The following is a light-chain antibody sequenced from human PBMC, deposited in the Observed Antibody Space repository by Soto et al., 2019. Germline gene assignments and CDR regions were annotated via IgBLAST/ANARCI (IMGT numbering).Light chain of an antibody. CDR3: QQTYTTPEIT. J-gene: IGKJ5*01. CDR2: SAS. CDR1: PPINDY. Sequence: DIHMTQSPCSLSASVGDRVAITCRASPPINDYLNWYRQAPGKAPTLLIYSASSLRSGVPSRFSGRGYGTNFTLTISSLQPEDFAIYYCQQTYTTPEITFGQGTRLEIK. V-gene: IGKV1-39*01.